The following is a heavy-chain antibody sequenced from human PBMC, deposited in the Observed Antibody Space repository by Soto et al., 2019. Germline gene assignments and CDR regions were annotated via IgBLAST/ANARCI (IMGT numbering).Heavy chain of an antibody. D-gene: IGHD1-26*01. Sequence: QVQLVQSGAEVKKPGASVKVSCETSRYTFTSYPISWVRQAPGQGLEGLGWISAYNGNSYYAQKVRGRVTMTTDTSTSTAYMELRSLRSDDTAVYFCARHSGSYYFFDYWGQGTLVTVSS. J-gene: IGHJ4*02. CDR1: RYTFTSYP. CDR3: ARHSGSYYFFDY. CDR2: ISAYNGNS. V-gene: IGHV1-18*01.